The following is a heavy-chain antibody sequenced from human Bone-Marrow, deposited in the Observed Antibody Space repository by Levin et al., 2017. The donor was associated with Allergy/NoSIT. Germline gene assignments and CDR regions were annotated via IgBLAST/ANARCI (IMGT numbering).Heavy chain of an antibody. D-gene: IGHD2-2*01. CDR2: ISGSGGST. CDR1: GFTFSSYA. J-gene: IGHJ6*02. CDR3: AKDSSWGHQLLPYYYGMDV. Sequence: LSLTCAASGFTFSSYAMSWVRQAPGKGLEWVSAISGSGGSTYYADSVKGRFTISRDNSKNTLYLQMNSLRAEDTAVYYCAKDSSWGHQLLPYYYGMDVWGQGTTVTVSS. V-gene: IGHV3-23*01.